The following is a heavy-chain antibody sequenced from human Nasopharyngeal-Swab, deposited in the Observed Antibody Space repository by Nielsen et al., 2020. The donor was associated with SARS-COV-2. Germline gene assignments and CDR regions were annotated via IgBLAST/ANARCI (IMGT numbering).Heavy chain of an antibody. J-gene: IGHJ4*02. V-gene: IGHV3-23*01. Sequence: GGSLRLSCAASGFTFSSYAMSWVRQAPGKGLEWVSAISGSGGSTYYADSVKGRFTISRDNSKNTLYLHMNSLRAEDTAVYYCAKDPYYDFWSGYYFDYWGQGTLVTVSS. CDR2: ISGSGGST. CDR3: AKDPYYDFWSGYYFDY. D-gene: IGHD3-3*01. CDR1: GFTFSSYA.